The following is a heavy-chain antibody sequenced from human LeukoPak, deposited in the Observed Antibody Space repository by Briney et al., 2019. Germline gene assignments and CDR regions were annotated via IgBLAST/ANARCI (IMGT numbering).Heavy chain of an antibody. CDR3: ANWFDP. J-gene: IGHJ5*02. Sequence: SETLSLTCTVSGGSISSYYWSWIRQPAGKGLGWIGRIYTSGSTNYNPSLKSRVTMSVDTSKNQFSLKLSSVTAADTAVYYCANWFDPWGQGTLVTVSS. CDR1: GGSISSYY. CDR2: IYTSGST. V-gene: IGHV4-4*07.